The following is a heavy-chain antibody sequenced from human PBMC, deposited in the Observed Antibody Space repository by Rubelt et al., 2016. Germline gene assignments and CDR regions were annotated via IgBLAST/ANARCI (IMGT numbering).Heavy chain of an antibody. J-gene: IGHJ5*01. V-gene: IGHV4-31*01. Sequence: QVQLQESGPGLVKPSQTLSLTCTVSGGSISSGGYYWSWIRQHPGKGLEWIGYIYYSGSTYYNPSLQRPVTISLDTSKNQFSLGLNSVTAADTAVDYCAGGGNCSSSSCSKGVFAFWGQGTLVTVSS. CDR3: AGGGNCSSSSCSKGVFAF. CDR2: IYYSGST. D-gene: IGHD2-15*01. CDR1: GGSISSGGYY.